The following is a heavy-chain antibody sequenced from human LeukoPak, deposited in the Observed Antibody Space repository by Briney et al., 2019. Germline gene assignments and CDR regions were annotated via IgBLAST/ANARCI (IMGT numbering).Heavy chain of an antibody. D-gene: IGHD3-22*01. CDR3: ARDGGGYYDSSGPIDAFDI. J-gene: IGHJ3*02. CDR1: GGSISSYY. V-gene: IGHV4-4*07. Sequence: SETLSLTCTVSGGSISSYYWSWIRQPAGKGLEWIGRIYTSGSTNYNPSLKSRVTMSVATAKNQFSLKLSSVTAADTAVYYCARDGGGYYDSSGPIDAFDIWGQGTMVTVSS. CDR2: IYTSGST.